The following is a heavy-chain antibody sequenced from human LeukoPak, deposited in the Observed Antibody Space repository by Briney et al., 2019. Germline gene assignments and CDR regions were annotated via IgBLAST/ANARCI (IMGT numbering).Heavy chain of an antibody. CDR1: DGSISSSSYY. CDR2: IYYSGST. CDR3: ARDVAMVRGVIKPHYYYYMDV. V-gene: IGHV4-39*07. J-gene: IGHJ6*03. Sequence: SETLSLTCTVSDGSISSSSYYWGWIRQPPGKGLEWIGTIYYSGSTYYSPSLKSRVAISVDTSKNQFSLKLSSVTAADTAVYYCARDVAMVRGVIKPHYYYYMDVWGKGTTVTVSS. D-gene: IGHD3-10*01.